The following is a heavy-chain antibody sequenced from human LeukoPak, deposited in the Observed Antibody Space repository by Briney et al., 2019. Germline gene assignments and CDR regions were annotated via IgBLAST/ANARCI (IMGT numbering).Heavy chain of an antibody. CDR1: GVAFSTYT. Sequence: PGGSLRLSCAASGVAFSTYTMSWVRDAPGEGLWWGSSISSSGSYISYADSLKGRFTISRNNAKNSLYLQMNSLSAADTAMYYCARVRAVVAAKAFDIWGLGTMVTVSS. CDR3: ARVRAVVAAKAFDI. J-gene: IGHJ3*02. CDR2: ISSSGSYI. D-gene: IGHD2-15*01. V-gene: IGHV3-21*01.